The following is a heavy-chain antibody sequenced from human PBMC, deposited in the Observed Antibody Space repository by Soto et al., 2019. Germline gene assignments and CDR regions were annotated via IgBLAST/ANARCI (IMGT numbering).Heavy chain of an antibody. J-gene: IGHJ4*02. CDR3: ARVLRFLEWSNYFDY. CDR2: ISSSSSYI. Sequence: GGSLRLSCAASEFTFSSYSMNWVRQAPGKGLEWVSSISSSSSYIYYADSVKGRFTISRDNAKNSLYLQMNSLRAEDTAVYYCARVLRFLEWSNYFDYWGQGTLVTVSS. CDR1: EFTFSSYS. D-gene: IGHD3-3*01. V-gene: IGHV3-21*01.